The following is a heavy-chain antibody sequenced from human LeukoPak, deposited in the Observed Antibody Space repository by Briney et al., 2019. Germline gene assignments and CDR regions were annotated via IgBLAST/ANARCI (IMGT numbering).Heavy chain of an antibody. CDR1: GFIFSNYA. D-gene: IGHD3-9*01. CDR3: AKWGDYDVLTGYYVSDF. V-gene: IGHV3-23*01. CDR2: ISGRSDNT. J-gene: IGHJ4*02. Sequence: GGSLRLSCAASGFIFSNYAMYWVRQAPGKGLEWVSAISGRSDNTYYADSVKGRFTLSRDSSKHPLYLQMNSLRADGTAVYYCAKWGDYDVLTGYYVSDFWGQGTLVTVSS.